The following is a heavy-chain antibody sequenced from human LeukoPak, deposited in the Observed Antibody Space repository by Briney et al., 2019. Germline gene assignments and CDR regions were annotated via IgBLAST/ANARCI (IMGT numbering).Heavy chain of an antibody. V-gene: IGHV3-21*01. Sequence: GGSLRLSCAASGFTFNSYWMNWVRQAPGKGLEWVSSISSSSSYIYYADSVKGRFTISRDNAKNSLYLQMNSLRAEDTAVYYCAREGIQLWLLYWGQGTLVTVSS. CDR1: GFTFNSYW. D-gene: IGHD5-18*01. CDR2: ISSSSSYI. J-gene: IGHJ4*02. CDR3: AREGIQLWLLY.